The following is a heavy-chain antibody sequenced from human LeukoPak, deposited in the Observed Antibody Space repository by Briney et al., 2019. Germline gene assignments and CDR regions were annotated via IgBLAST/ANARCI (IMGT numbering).Heavy chain of an antibody. CDR3: ARGGCSSTSCYDYYYYGMDV. J-gene: IGHJ6*02. V-gene: IGHV4-34*01. D-gene: IGHD2-2*01. CDR2: INHSGST. CDR1: GGSFSGYY. Sequence: SETLSLTCAVYGGSFSGYYWSWIRQPPGKGLEWIGEINHSGSTNYNPSLKRRVTISVDTSKNQFSLKLSSVTAADTAVYYCARGGCSSTSCYDYYYYGMDVWGQGTTVTVSS.